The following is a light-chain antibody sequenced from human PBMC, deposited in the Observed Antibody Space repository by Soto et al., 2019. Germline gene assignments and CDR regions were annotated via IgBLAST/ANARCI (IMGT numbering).Light chain of an antibody. Sequence: DIQMTHSSSTLSSSVGERVVITCPASQIITTWLAWYQQKPGKAPKLLIYDASSLESGVPSRFSGSGSGTEFTLTISRLQPADFATYYCQQYNDYWTLGQGTKVDIK. CDR1: QIITTW. CDR3: QQYNDYWT. CDR2: DAS. V-gene: IGKV1-5*01. J-gene: IGKJ1*01.